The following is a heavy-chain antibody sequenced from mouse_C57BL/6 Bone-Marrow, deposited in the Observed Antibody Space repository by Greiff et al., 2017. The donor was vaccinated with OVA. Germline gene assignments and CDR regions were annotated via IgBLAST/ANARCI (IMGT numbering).Heavy chain of an antibody. CDR2: INPNNGGT. D-gene: IGHD2-2*01. J-gene: IGHJ2*01. CDR3: ASSTMVSKYYFDY. CDR1: GYTFTDYY. Sequence: EVQLQQSGPELVKPGASVKISCKASGYTFTDYYMNWVKQSHGKSLEWIGDINPNNGGTSYNQKFKGKATLTVDKSSSTAYMELRSLTSEDSAVYYCASSTMVSKYYFDYWGQGTTLTVSS. V-gene: IGHV1-26*01.